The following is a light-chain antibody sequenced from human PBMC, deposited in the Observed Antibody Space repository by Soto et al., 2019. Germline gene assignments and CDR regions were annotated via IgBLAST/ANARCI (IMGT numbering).Light chain of an antibody. Sequence: DIVMTQSPLSLLVTPGEPASISCMSSQILLHSDGFQYLDWYLQKPGQSPQLLIYLGSHRASGVPDRFSGSGSGTDFTLRISRVETEDVGVYYCMQPLQTPTFGQGTRLEI. CDR2: LGS. CDR1: QILLHSDGFQY. V-gene: IGKV2-28*01. CDR3: MQPLQTPT. J-gene: IGKJ5*01.